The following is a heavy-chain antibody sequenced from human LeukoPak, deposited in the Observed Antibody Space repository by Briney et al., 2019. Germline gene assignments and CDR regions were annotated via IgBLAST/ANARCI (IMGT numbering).Heavy chain of an antibody. V-gene: IGHV1-24*01. J-gene: IGHJ5*02. CDR3: ARGPQTYYYDSSGSPLGWFDP. CDR2: FDPEDGET. D-gene: IGHD3-22*01. Sequence: ASVKVSCKVSGYTLTELSMHWVRQAPGKGLEWMGGFDPEDGETIYAQKFQGRVTMTEDTSTDTAYMELSSLRSEDTAVYYCARGPQTYYYDSSGSPLGWFDPWGQGTLVTVSS. CDR1: GYTLTELS.